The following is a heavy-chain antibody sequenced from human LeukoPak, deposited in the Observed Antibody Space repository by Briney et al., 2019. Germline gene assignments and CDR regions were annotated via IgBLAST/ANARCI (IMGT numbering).Heavy chain of an antibody. V-gene: IGHV4-39*07. CDR2: IYSSGST. D-gene: IGHD3-10*01. J-gene: IGHJ3*01. CDR3: TRSDGYGLVGI. Sequence: TSQTLSLTCSVSGVSISSGSNYWGWIRQPPGKTLEWIGSIYSSGSTYYNSSLKSRVIILIDTSKNHFSLTLSSVTAADTAVYYCTRSDGYGLVGIWGQGTMVTVSS. CDR1: GVSISSGSNY.